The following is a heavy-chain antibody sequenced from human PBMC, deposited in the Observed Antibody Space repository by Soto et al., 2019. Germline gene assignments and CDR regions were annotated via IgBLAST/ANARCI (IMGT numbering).Heavy chain of an antibody. CDR2: IDPSDSYT. J-gene: IGHJ6*02. D-gene: IGHD6-6*01. CDR1: GYSFTSYW. V-gene: IGHV5-10-1*01. CDR3: ARLPELYSSSGDYYYGMDV. Sequence: PGESLKISCKGSGYSFTSYWISWVRQMPGKGLEWMGRIDPSDSYTNYSPSFQGHVTISADKSISTAYLQWSSLKASDTAMYYCARLPELYSSSGDYYYGMDVWGQGTTVTVSS.